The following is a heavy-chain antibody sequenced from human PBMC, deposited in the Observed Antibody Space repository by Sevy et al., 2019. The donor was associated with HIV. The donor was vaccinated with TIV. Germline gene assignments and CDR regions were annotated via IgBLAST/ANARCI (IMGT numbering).Heavy chain of an antibody. Sequence: GGSLRLSCAASGFTVSSNYMGWVRQAPGKGLEWVSVIYSGGSTYYADSVKGRFTISRDNSKNTLYLQMNSLRAEDTAVYYCAREYYYDSSGYSVDYWGQGTLVTVSS. V-gene: IGHV3-53*01. CDR3: AREYYYDSSGYSVDY. CDR1: GFTVSSNY. CDR2: IYSGGST. D-gene: IGHD3-22*01. J-gene: IGHJ4*02.